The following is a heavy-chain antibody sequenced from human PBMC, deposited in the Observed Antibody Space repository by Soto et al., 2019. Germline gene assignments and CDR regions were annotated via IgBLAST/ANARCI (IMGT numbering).Heavy chain of an antibody. CDR1: GFTFSTYS. CDR2: ITSSSGYI. J-gene: IGHJ6*02. Sequence: GGSLRLSCAASGFTFSTYSMNWVRQAPGKGLEWVSSITSSSGYIYYADSVKGRFTISRDNAKNSLYLQMNSLRAEDTAVYYCARDEEARPYFYGMDVWGQGTTVTVSS. CDR3: ARDEEARPYFYGMDV. D-gene: IGHD6-6*01. V-gene: IGHV3-21*01.